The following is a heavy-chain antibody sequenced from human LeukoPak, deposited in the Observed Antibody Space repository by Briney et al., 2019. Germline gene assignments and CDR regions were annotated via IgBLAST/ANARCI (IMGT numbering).Heavy chain of an antibody. V-gene: IGHV3-23*01. D-gene: IGHD6-13*01. J-gene: IGHJ4*02. CDR3: AKVGESSRYSSPGKIDY. CDR1: GFTFSSYA. CDR2: ISGSGGST. Sequence: GGSLRLSCAASGFTFSSYAMSWVRQAPGKGLEWVSAISGSGGSTYYADSVKGRFTISRDNSKNTLYLQMNSLRAEDTAVYYCAKVGESSRYSSPGKIDYWGQGTLVTVSS.